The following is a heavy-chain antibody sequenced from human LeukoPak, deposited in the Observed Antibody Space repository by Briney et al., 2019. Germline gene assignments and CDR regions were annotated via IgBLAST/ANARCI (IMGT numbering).Heavy chain of an antibody. CDR2: MYSSGST. J-gene: IGHJ4*02. CDR3: ARGGKATVVTM. D-gene: IGHD4-23*01. V-gene: IGHV4-4*07. Sequence: SETLSLTCTVSGGSINSYYWTWIRQSAGKGLEWIGRMYSSGSTNYNPALKSRVSMSVDTSKNQFSVKLTSVTAADTAVYYCARGGKATVVTMWGQGILVTVSS. CDR1: GGSINSYY.